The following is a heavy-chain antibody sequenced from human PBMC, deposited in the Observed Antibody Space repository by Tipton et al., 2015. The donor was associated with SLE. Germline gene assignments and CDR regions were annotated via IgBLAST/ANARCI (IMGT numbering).Heavy chain of an antibody. CDR2: IYHSGST. J-gene: IGHJ4*02. Sequence: TLSLTCTVSGGSISSYYWSWIRQPPGKGLEWIGYIYHSGSTYYNPSLKSRVTISVDRSKNQFSLKLSSVTAADTAVYYCARGGGSPSYWGQGTLVTVSS. V-gene: IGHV4-59*12. CDR3: ARGGGSPSY. D-gene: IGHD2-15*01. CDR1: GGSISSYY.